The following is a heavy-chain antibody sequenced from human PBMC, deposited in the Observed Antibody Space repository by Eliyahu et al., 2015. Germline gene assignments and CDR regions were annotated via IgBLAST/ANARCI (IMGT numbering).Heavy chain of an antibody. V-gene: IGHV4-39*01. D-gene: IGHD3-3*01. CDR1: GGXISSSSHY. CDR2: HFYSGRT. J-gene: IGHJ6*02. CDR3: ASGFLEFLDYGMDV. Sequence: QLQLQESGPGLVKPLETLSLNCAVXGGXISSSSHYWVWIRQPPGKGLGGVGGHFYSGRTYYNASLKSRVNIAVDTSRNQFSLKVSSVTAADTGVYYCASGFLEFLDYGMDVWGQGTTVIVSS.